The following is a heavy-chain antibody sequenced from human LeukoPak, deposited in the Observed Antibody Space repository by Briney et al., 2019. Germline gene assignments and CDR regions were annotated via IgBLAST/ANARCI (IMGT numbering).Heavy chain of an antibody. CDR3: GRETRDVLRFVGWADYYYMDV. V-gene: IGHV3-7*01. CDR2: IKREETTK. J-gene: IGHJ6*03. D-gene: IGHD3-3*01. CDR1: GFTFSTNW. Sequence: GGALSLSCSASGFTFSTNWMSWVRQAPGKGLEWVTNIKREETTKTHVYTVKVRFTFSRDNTKKSMYLRMKSPRAEYAAVYYCGRETRDVLRFVGWADYYYMDVWGKGTTVTVSS.